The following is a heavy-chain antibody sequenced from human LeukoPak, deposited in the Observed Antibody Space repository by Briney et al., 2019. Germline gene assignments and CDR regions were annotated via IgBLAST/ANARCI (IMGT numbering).Heavy chain of an antibody. CDR1: GYTFTGYY. Sequence: GASVKVSCKASGYTFTGYYMHWVRQAPGQGLEWMGWINPNSGGTNYAQKFQGRVTMTRDTSISTAYMELSRLRSDDTAVYYCARESAYSDFERGYSYGFSDYWGQGTLVTVSS. V-gene: IGHV1-2*02. CDR3: ARESAYSDFERGYSYGFSDY. D-gene: IGHD5-18*01. CDR2: INPNSGGT. J-gene: IGHJ4*02.